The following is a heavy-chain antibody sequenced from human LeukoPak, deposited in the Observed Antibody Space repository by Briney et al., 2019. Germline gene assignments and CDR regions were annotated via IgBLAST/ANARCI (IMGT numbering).Heavy chain of an antibody. J-gene: IGHJ4*02. D-gene: IGHD3-10*01. Sequence: PGGSLRLSCEASGITFGNFALSWVRQAPGQGLEWVSTIIGGGTSKFYADSVKGRFTVSRDNAKNSLYLQMNSLRAEDTAVYYCARDRDYHGSGSYYGRWDYWGQGTLVTVSS. CDR3: ARDRDYHGSGSYYGRWDY. CDR1: GITFGNFA. V-gene: IGHV3-23*01. CDR2: IIGGGTSK.